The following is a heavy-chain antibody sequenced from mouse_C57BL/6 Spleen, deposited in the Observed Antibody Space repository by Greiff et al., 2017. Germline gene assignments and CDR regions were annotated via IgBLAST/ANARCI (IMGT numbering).Heavy chain of an antibody. Sequence: VQLQQSGTVLARPGASVKMSCKTSGYTFTSYWMHWVKQRPGQGLEWIGAIYPGNSDTSYNQKFKGKAKLTAVTSASTAYMELSSLTNEDSAVXYCTRWLLPSYAMDYWGQGTSVTVSS. J-gene: IGHJ4*01. CDR1: GYTFTSYW. CDR2: IYPGNSDT. CDR3: TRWLLPSYAMDY. D-gene: IGHD2-3*01. V-gene: IGHV1-5*01.